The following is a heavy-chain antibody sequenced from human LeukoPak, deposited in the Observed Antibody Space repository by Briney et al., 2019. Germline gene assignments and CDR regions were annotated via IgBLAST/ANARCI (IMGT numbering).Heavy chain of an antibody. CDR3: ARSRTGSGFLFDY. CDR2: INPNSGGT. CDR1: GYTFTAYY. Sequence: ASVKVSCKASGYTFTAYYMHWVRQAPGQGLEWMGWINPNSGGTNYAQKFQGRVTMTRDTSISTAYMELSRLRSDDTAVYYCARSRTGSGFLFDYWGQGTLVTVS. V-gene: IGHV1-2*02. J-gene: IGHJ4*02. D-gene: IGHD3-10*01.